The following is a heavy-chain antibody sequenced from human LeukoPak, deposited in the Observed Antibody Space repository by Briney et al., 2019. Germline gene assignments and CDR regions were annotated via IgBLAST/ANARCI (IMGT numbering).Heavy chain of an antibody. CDR3: ARDAYTTTSNWLDP. D-gene: IGHD4-17*01. CDR2: ITGNGNDI. Sequence: FMILSCEDTVFTLNKSRMPWVRYAPLKKLLCVSRITGNGNDIVYADSVKGRFTVSRDDAKNTLFLQMNSLRVEDTAIYYCARDAYTTTSNWLDPWGQGTLVTVSS. V-gene: IGHV3-74*01. CDR1: VFTLNKSR. J-gene: IGHJ5*02.